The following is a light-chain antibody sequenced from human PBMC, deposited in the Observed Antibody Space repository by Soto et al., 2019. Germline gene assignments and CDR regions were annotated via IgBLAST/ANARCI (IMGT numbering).Light chain of an antibody. J-gene: IGKJ4*01. Sequence: ENVLTQSPATLSLSPGERATLSCRASQSVDSYLAWYQQKPGQGPRLLIYDASKRATGIPVRFSGSGSGTDFTLAISSLEPEDFAVYYCQQGNNWPLTFGGGTKVEIK. V-gene: IGKV3-11*01. CDR1: QSVDSY. CDR2: DAS. CDR3: QQGNNWPLT.